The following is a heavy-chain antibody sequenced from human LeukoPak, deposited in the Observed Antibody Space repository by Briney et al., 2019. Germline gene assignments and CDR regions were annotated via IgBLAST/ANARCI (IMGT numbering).Heavy chain of an antibody. Sequence: PGRSLRLSCAASGFTFDDYAMHWVRQAPGKGLEWVSGISWNSGSIGYADSVKGRFTISRDNAMNSLYLQMNSLRAEDMALYYCAKGGLDDAFDIWGQGTMVTVSS. J-gene: IGHJ3*02. V-gene: IGHV3-9*03. CDR2: ISWNSGSI. D-gene: IGHD3-16*01. CDR3: AKGGLDDAFDI. CDR1: GFTFDDYA.